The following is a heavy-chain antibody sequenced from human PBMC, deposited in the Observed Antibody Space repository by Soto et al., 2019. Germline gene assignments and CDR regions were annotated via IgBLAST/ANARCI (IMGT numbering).Heavy chain of an antibody. J-gene: IGHJ5*02. CDR1: GDSVSSNTAS. CDR2: TYSRSKWYN. D-gene: IGHD5-12*01. CDR3: AKEDNLGPKTGYAFDP. V-gene: IGHV6-1*01. Sequence: LSQTLSLTCAISGDSVSSNTASWNWVRQSPSRGLEWLGRTYSRSKWYNDYAVSVKSRIIINPDTSKNQFSLQLNSVTPEDTAVYYCAKEDNLGPKTGYAFDPWGQGILGTVSS.